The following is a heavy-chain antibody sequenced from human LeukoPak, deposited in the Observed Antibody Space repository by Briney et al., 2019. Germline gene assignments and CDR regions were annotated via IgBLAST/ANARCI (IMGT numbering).Heavy chain of an antibody. CDR2: ISGDGGST. Sequence: GGSLRLSCAASGFTLSSYSMNWVRQAPGKGLEWDSLISGDGGSTYYADSVKGRFTISRDNSKNCLYLQMPSLRTEDTALYYCAKSVTTLTPVRFDPWGQGTLVTVSS. D-gene: IGHD4-17*01. V-gene: IGHV3-43*02. CDR1: GFTLSSYS. CDR3: AKSVTTLTPVRFDP. J-gene: IGHJ5*02.